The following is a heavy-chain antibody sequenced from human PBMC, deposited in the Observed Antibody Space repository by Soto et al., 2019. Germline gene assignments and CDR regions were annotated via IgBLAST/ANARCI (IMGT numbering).Heavy chain of an antibody. V-gene: IGHV1-69*13. Sequence: SVKVSCKASGGAFSSYAISWVRQAPGQGLEWMGGIIPIFGTANYAQKFQGRVTITADESTSTAYMELSSLRSEDTAVYYCARGVPPPVLRYFDRLLPYNYYYGMDVWGRGTTAAASS. CDR1: GGAFSSYA. D-gene: IGHD3-9*01. CDR2: IIPIFGTA. J-gene: IGHJ6*02. CDR3: ARGVPPPVLRYFDRLLPYNYYYGMDV.